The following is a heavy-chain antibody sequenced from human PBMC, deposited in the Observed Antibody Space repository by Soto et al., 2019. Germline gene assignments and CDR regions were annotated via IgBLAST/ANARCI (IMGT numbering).Heavy chain of an antibody. CDR2: IYRGGIT. J-gene: IGHJ6*02. CDR3: ASSSPNDYYFAMDA. Sequence: GGSLRLSCAASGFTVSSNDMSWVRQAPGKGLEWVSVIYRGGITDDADSVKGRFTISRDNSKNTVSLQMNSLRVDDTAVYYCASSSPNDYYFAMDASGQGTTVTVSS. V-gene: IGHV3-53*01. D-gene: IGHD6-6*01. CDR1: GFTVSSND.